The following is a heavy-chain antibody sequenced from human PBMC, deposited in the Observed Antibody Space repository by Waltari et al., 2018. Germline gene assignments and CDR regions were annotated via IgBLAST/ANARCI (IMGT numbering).Heavy chain of an antibody. Sequence: QVQLVESGGGVVQPGGSLRLSCAASRFTFSDYGLHWVRQAPGKGMEWVEFIRYDGNEKYYADSVKGRFTSSRDNSKNTLYLQMNSLRAEDTAVYYCAKSGERDVWYFDYWGQGSLVIVSS. CDR3: AKSGERDVWYFDY. CDR1: RFTFSDYG. J-gene: IGHJ4*02. D-gene: IGHD3-10*01. V-gene: IGHV3-30*02. CDR2: IRYDGNEK.